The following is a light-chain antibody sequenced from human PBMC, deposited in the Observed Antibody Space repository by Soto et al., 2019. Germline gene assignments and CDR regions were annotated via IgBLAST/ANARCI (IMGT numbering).Light chain of an antibody. CDR1: QSVSSN. CDR3: QHYNNWPFT. Sequence: DIVMTQSPATLSVSPGERATLPCRASQSVSSNLAWYQQKPGQAPRLLIYGASTRATGIPARFSGSGSGTEFTLTISSLQSEDFAVYYCQHYNNWPFTFGPGTKVDI. V-gene: IGKV3-15*01. J-gene: IGKJ3*01. CDR2: GAS.